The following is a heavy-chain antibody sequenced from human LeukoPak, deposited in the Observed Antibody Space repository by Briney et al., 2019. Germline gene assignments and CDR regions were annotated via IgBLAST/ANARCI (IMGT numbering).Heavy chain of an antibody. J-gene: IGHJ5*02. CDR3: AKDLVLRFLEWLPDNWFDP. CDR2: ISGSGGST. V-gene: IGHV3-23*01. D-gene: IGHD3-3*01. CDR1: GFTFSSYA. Sequence: GGSLRLSCAASGFTFSSYAMSWVRQAPGKGLEWVSAISGSGGSTYYADSVKGRFTISRDNSKNTLYLQMNSLRAEDTAVYYCAKDLVLRFLEWLPDNWFDPWGQGTLVTVSS.